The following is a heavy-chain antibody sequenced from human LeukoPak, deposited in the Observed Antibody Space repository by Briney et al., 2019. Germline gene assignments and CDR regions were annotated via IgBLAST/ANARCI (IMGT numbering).Heavy chain of an antibody. V-gene: IGHV1-69*13. CDR1: GGTFSSYA. J-gene: IGHJ4*02. CDR3: ARGKTGYYNENINFDY. Sequence: ASVKVSCKASGGTFSSYAISWVRQAPGQGLEWMGGIIPIFGTANYAQKFQGRVTITADESTSTAYMELSSLRSEDTAVYYCARGKTGYYNENINFDYWGQGTLVTVSS. D-gene: IGHD3-9*01. CDR2: IIPIFGTA.